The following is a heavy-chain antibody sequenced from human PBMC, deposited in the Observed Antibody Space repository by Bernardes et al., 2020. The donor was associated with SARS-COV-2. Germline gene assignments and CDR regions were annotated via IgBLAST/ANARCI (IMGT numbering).Heavy chain of an antibody. Sequence: SQTLSLTCAISGDSVSSNSAAWNWIRQSPSRGLEWLGTTYYRSKWYNDYAVSVKSRITINPDTSKNQFSLQLHSVTPEDTAVYFCARASITVVPGPLGLGPWGHKYKGMDVWGQGTTVTVSS. CDR3: ARASITVVPGPLGLGPWGHKYKGMDV. J-gene: IGHJ6*02. V-gene: IGHV6-1*01. CDR2: TYYRSKWYN. CDR1: GDSVSSNSAA. D-gene: IGHD1-20*01.